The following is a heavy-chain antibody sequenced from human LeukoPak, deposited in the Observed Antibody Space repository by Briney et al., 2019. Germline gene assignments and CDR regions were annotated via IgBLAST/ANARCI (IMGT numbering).Heavy chain of an antibody. CDR3: ARVWGTYCSGGSCYSLGYFQH. Sequence: SQTLSLTCSVSGDSISGGGYYWSWIRQHPGKGLEWIGYIYYSGSTYYNPSLKSRVTISVDTSKNQFSLKLSSVTAADTAVYYCARVWGTYCSGGSCYSLGYFQHWGQGTLVTVSS. CDR1: GDSISGGGYY. CDR2: IYYSGST. V-gene: IGHV4-31*03. D-gene: IGHD2-15*01. J-gene: IGHJ1*01.